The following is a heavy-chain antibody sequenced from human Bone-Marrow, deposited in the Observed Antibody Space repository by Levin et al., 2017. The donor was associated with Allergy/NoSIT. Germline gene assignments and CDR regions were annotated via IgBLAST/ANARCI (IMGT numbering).Heavy chain of an antibody. Sequence: QAGGSLRLSCAVSGFTVSNNYMSWIRQAPGKGLEWVSNIYSGGTTNYAGSVRGRYTISRDSSKNTLYLQMNSLRAEDTAVYYCARHSGSYYIGGDYWGQGTLVTVSS. CDR1: GFTVSNNY. CDR2: IYSGGTT. CDR3: ARHSGSYYIGGDY. J-gene: IGHJ4*02. D-gene: IGHD3-10*01. V-gene: IGHV3-66*02.